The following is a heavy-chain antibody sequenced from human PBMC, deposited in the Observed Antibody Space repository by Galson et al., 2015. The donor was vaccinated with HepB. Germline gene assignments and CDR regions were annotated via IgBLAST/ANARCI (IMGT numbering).Heavy chain of an antibody. CDR2: IYWDGDK. V-gene: IGHV2-5*02. J-gene: IGHJ4*02. Sequence: PALVKPTQTLTLTCTFSGFSLTTYGVAVGWIRQSPGKALEWLALIYWDGDKRYSPSLKSRLTVTKDTSKSQVALTMTDMDPVDTATYYCAHRWGDYGPFDYWGQGALVTVSS. CDR3: AHRWGDYGPFDY. D-gene: IGHD4-17*01. CDR1: GFSLTTYGVA.